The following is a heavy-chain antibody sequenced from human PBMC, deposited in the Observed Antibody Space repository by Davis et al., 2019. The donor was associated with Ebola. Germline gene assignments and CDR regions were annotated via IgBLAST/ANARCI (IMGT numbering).Heavy chain of an antibody. Sequence: GESLKISCAASGFTVSSYFMSWVRQAPGKGLEWVSVIYSGGSTYYADSVKGRFTISRDNSKNTLYLQMNSLRAEDTAVYYCARETLFGYCSSTSCSYNWFDPWGQGTLVTVSS. D-gene: IGHD2-2*03. CDR1: GFTVSSYF. CDR2: IYSGGST. J-gene: IGHJ5*02. CDR3: ARETLFGYCSSTSCSYNWFDP. V-gene: IGHV3-53*01.